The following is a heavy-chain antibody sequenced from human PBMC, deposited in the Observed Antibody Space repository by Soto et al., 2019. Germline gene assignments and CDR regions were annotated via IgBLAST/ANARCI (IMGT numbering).Heavy chain of an antibody. V-gene: IGHV1-18*01. CDR2: INTYNGNT. J-gene: IGHJ6*02. D-gene: IGHD3-16*01. CDR1: GYTFTRYG. Sequence: QVQLVQSGAEVKNPGASVKVSCKASGYTFTRYGIGWARQAPGQGLEWMGWINTYNGNTNYAQNVQGRVTLTRDTSTSAAYMELRSLRSNATAIYYCAMVDVYVTPSPQDVWGQGTTVIVSS. CDR3: AMVDVYVTPSPQDV.